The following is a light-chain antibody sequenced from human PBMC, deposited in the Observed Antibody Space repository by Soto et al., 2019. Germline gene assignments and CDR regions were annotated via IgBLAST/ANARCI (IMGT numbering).Light chain of an antibody. J-gene: IGKJ5*01. CDR2: WAS. V-gene: IGKV4-1*01. Sequence: DIVMTQSPDSLAVSLGERATINCKSSQSVLYSFNNNNYLAWYQQKPVQPPKLLIYWASTRESGVPDRFSGNGSGTDFTLTISSLQAEDVAVYYCQQYYTTPPTFGQGTRLEIK. CDR3: QQYYTTPPT. CDR1: QSVLYSFNNNNY.